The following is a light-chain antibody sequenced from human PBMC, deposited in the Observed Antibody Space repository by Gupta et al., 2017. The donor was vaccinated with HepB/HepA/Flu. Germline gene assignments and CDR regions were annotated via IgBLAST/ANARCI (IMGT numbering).Light chain of an antibody. V-gene: IGKV2-24*01. J-gene: IGKJ1*01. CDR2: RIS. CDR3: MQATHFPRT. Sequence: DIVLTQTPLSSPVTLGQPASSSCRSSQSIVHDNGNTYLSWLHQRPGQPPRLLIYRISNRFSGVPDRFSGSGAGTDCTLTISRVEAEDVGVYYCMQATHFPRTFGQGTKVEIQ. CDR1: QSIVHDNGNTY.